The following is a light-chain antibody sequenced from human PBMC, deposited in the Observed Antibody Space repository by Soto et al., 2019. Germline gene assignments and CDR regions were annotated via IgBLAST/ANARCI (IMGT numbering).Light chain of an antibody. CDR2: DVS. CDR3: AAWHDSLSGVI. J-gene: IGLJ2*01. CDR1: YSDIGSYND. V-gene: IGLV2-11*01. Sequence: QSVLTQPRSVSGSPGQSVTISCTGTYSDIGSYNDVSWYQHHPAKAPRLMIFDVSQRPSGVPDRFSASKSGTSASLAISGLRSEDEADYYCAAWHDSLSGVIFGGGTKVTVL.